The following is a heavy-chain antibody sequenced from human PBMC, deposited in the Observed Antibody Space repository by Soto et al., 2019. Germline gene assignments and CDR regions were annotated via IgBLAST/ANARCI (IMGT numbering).Heavy chain of an antibody. CDR1: CGFLRESY. V-gene: IGHV4-34*01. CDR2: NNPVGGT. D-gene: IGHD3-16*01. CDR3: VRIRYQLPSSVLWLDP. Sequence: ETPAPTFAVFCGFLRESYLAWVRQPPRKGAGGIVGNNPVGGTNYNPSLKRRGTSSVDKSQNQFSLRLISVPAADTAMYFCVRIRYQLPSSVLWLDPWGQGTTVTVS. J-gene: IGHJ5*02.